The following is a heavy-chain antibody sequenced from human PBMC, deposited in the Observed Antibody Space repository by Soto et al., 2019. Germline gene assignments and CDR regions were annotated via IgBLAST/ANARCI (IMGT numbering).Heavy chain of an antibody. Sequence: QVQLQESGPGLVKPSGTPSLTCAVSGDSISSPKWWTWLRQPPGKGLEWIGDLLHGGTTNYNPSLKSRVTLSVDTSQYQFSLNLTSVNDADTAIYYCAYSTGWYRHDVWGQGTSVTVSS. CDR2: LLHGGTT. J-gene: IGHJ3*01. D-gene: IGHD6-19*01. CDR1: GDSISSPKW. CDR3: AYSTGWYRHDV. V-gene: IGHV4-4*02.